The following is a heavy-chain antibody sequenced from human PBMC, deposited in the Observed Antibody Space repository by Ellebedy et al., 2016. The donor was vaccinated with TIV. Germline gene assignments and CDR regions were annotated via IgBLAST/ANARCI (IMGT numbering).Heavy chain of an antibody. D-gene: IGHD3-22*01. CDR3: ARSAVVTPASMDV. CDR1: GFTFSSYA. V-gene: IGHV3-23*01. Sequence: PGGSLRLSCAASGFTFSSYAMSWVRQAPGKGLEWVSGISGSGGGTYYADSVKGRFTMSGDNSNNTLYLKMNSLRAEDTAVYYCARSAVVTPASMDVWGQGTTVTVSS. J-gene: IGHJ6*02. CDR2: ISGSGGGT.